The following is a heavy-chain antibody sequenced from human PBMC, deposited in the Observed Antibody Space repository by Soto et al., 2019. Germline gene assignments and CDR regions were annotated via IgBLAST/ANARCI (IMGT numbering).Heavy chain of an antibody. CDR2: IKQDGSET. D-gene: IGHD4-4*01. Sequence: GGSLRLSCAASGFTFSSSWMTWVRQAPGKGLEWVARIKQDGSETYYVDSVKGRFSISKDNAKNSLLLQMNSLRADDTGVYYCAMDAISLDYRGQGTTVTVSS. CDR1: GFTFSSSW. J-gene: IGHJ6*02. V-gene: IGHV3-7*04. CDR3: AMDAISLDY.